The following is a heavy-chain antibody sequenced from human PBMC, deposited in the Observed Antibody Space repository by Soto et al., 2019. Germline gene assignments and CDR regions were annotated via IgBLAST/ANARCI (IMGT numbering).Heavy chain of an antibody. CDR3: ARPATGCLRPLCNGFDI. D-gene: IGHD2-21*01. CDR2: IDPSDSYT. Sequence: GESLKISCKGSGYSFTSYWISWVRQMPGKGLEWMGRIDPSDSYTNYSPSFQGHVTISADKSISTAYLQWSSLKASDTAMYYCARPATGCLRPLCNGFDIWGQGTMVTVSS. V-gene: IGHV5-10-1*01. J-gene: IGHJ3*02. CDR1: GYSFTSYW.